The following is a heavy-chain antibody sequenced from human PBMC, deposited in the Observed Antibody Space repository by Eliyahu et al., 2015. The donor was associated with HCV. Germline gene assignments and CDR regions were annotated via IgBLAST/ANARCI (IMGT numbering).Heavy chain of an antibody. CDR2: IYYSGST. J-gene: IGHJ5*02. D-gene: IGHD6-19*01. Sequence: QLQLQESGPGLVKPSETLSLTCTVSGGSISSSSYYWGWIRQPPGKGLEWIGSIYYSGSTYYNPSLKSRVTISVDTSKNQFSLKLSPVTAADTAVYYCARRGRVQQWLVLGDNWFDPWGQGTLVTVSS. CDR3: ARRGRVQQWLVLGDNWFDP. CDR1: GGSISSSSYY. V-gene: IGHV4-39*01.